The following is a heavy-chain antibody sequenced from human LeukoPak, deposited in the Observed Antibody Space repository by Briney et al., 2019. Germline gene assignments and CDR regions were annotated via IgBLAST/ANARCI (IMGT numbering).Heavy chain of an antibody. CDR1: GGTISSYA. CDR2: IIPIFGTA. Sequence: ASVKVSCKASGGTISSYAISWVRQAPGQGLEWMGGIIPIFGTANYAQKFQGRVTITADESTSTAYMELSSLRSEDTAVYYCAGTTLVPAAIGEGDYYYYMDVWGKGTTVTVSS. CDR3: AGTTLVPAAIGEGDYYYYMDV. D-gene: IGHD2-2*01. J-gene: IGHJ6*03. V-gene: IGHV1-69*13.